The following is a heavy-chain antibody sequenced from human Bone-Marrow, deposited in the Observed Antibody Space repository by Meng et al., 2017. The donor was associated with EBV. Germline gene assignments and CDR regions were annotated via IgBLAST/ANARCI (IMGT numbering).Heavy chain of an antibody. J-gene: IGHJ4*02. CDR1: GYTLNRHA. V-gene: IGHV7-4-1*02. D-gene: IGHD3-10*01. CDR3: ARGIRYGSGSYYFDK. Sequence: QEQLVESGFEFKKPGAAVKVSCKASGYTLNRHAMNWVRQAPGQGLEWTGWIHTNSGNPTYAQGFTGRFVFSLDTSVNTAYLQISGLKAEDTAVYFCARGIRYGSGSYYFDKWGQGTLVTVSS. CDR2: IHTNSGNP.